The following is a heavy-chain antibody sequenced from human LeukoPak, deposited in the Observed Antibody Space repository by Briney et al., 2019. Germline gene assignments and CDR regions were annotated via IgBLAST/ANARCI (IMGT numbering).Heavy chain of an antibody. J-gene: IGHJ4*02. CDR1: GYTFTSYG. CDR2: LSAYNGNT. Sequence: ASVKVSCKASGYTFTSYGISWVRQAPGQGLEWMGWLSAYNGNTNYAQKLQGRVTMTTDTSTSTAYMELRSLRSDDTAVYYCARDITMVRGALRGVAFDYWGQGTLVTVSS. CDR3: ARDITMVRGALRGVAFDY. V-gene: IGHV1-18*01. D-gene: IGHD3-10*01.